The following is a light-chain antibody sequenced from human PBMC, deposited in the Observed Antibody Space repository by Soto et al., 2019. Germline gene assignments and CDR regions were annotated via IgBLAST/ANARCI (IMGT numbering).Light chain of an antibody. Sequence: EIVLTQSPGTLSLSPGERATLSCRASQSVRTFLAWYQLKPGQPPRLLIYGASTRATGIPARFSGSGSGTEFTLTISSLQSEDFAVYYCQQHNNWPPITFGQGTRLEIK. CDR2: GAS. CDR3: QQHNNWPPIT. V-gene: IGKV3-15*01. J-gene: IGKJ5*01. CDR1: QSVRTF.